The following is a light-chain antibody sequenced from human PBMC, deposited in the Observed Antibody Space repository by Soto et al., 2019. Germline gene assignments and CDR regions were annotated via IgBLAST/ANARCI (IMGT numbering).Light chain of an antibody. CDR1: QGISSY. V-gene: IGKV1-9*01. Sequence: DIQLTQSPSFLSASVGDRVTITCRASQGISSYLAWYQQKPGKAPRLLIYAASTLQSGVPSRFSGSGAGTEFTLTSSRLQPEDFATYYCQQLNSYPRTFGQGTKVEIK. J-gene: IGKJ1*01. CDR2: AAS. CDR3: QQLNSYPRT.